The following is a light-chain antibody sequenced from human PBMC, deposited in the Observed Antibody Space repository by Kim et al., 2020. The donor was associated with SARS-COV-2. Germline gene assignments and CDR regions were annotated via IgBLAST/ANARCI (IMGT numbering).Light chain of an antibody. CDR1: NSDVGGYNY. J-gene: IGLJ3*02. V-gene: IGLV2-14*04. Sequence: PGQSITISRTGTNSDVGGYNYVSWYQQHPGKAPKLMIYDVSKRPSGVSNRFSGSKSGNTASLTISGLQAEDEADYYCSSYTSSSRVFGGGTKLTVL. CDR3: SSYTSSSRV. CDR2: DVS.